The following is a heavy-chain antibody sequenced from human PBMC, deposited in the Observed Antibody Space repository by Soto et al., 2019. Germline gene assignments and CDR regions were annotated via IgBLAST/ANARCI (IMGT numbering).Heavy chain of an antibody. D-gene: IGHD6-25*01. CDR3: ARGVEGAAGYYYYYGMDV. J-gene: IGHJ6*02. Sequence: GASVKVSCKASGGTFNSYGISWVRQAPGQGLEWMGWISAYNGNTNYAQKLQGRVTMTTDTSTSTAYMELRSLRSDDTAVYYCARGVEGAAGYYYYYGMDVWGQGTTVTVSS. CDR1: GGTFNSYG. V-gene: IGHV1-18*01. CDR2: ISAYNGNT.